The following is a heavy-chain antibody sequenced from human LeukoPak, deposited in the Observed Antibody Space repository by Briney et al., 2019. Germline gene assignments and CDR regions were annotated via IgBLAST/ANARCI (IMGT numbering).Heavy chain of an antibody. Sequence: SETLSLTCTVSGGSLSSGGYYWSWIRQHPGKGLEWIGYIYYSGSTYYNPSLKSRVTISVDTSKNQFSLKLSSVTAADTAVYYCARRLIVVAVFDYWGQGTLVTVSS. CDR2: IYYSGST. CDR1: GGSLSSGGYY. D-gene: IGHD3-22*01. V-gene: IGHV4-31*03. CDR3: ARRLIVVAVFDY. J-gene: IGHJ4*02.